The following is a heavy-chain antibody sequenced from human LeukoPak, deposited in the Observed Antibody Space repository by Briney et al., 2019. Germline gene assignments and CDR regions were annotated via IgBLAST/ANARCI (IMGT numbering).Heavy chain of an antibody. CDR3: ARINSSGYYYRPAAFDI. Sequence: PSETLSLTCTVSGGSISSGGYYWSWIRQHPGKGLEWIGYIYYSGSTNYNPSLKSRVTISVDTSKNQFSLKLSSVTAADTAVYYCARINSSGYYYRPAAFDIWGQGTMVTVSS. CDR2: IYYSGST. CDR1: GGSISSGGYY. V-gene: IGHV4-61*08. J-gene: IGHJ3*02. D-gene: IGHD3-22*01.